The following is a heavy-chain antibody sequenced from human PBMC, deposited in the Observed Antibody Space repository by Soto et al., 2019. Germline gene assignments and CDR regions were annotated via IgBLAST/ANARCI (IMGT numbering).Heavy chain of an antibody. V-gene: IGHV1-46*01. J-gene: IGHJ4*02. Sequence: ASVKVSCKASGYSFTNFHIHWVRQAPGQGLEWMGRINPSRGITKYAQKLQGRITITTDTSTSTIYMELRSLRSEDTAVYYCGREDDFWSGYYRVDYWGQGTLVTVSS. CDR2: INPSRGIT. CDR3: GREDDFWSGYYRVDY. D-gene: IGHD3-3*01. CDR1: GYSFTNFH.